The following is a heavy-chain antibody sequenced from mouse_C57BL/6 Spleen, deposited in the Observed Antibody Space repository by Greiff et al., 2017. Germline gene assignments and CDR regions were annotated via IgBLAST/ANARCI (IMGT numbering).Heavy chain of an antibody. CDR3: TRLDTTVVAPYWYFDV. D-gene: IGHD1-1*01. V-gene: IGHV1-15*01. J-gene: IGHJ1*03. Sequence: VQLQQSGAELVRPGASVTLSCKASGYTFTDYEMHWVKQTPVHGLEWIGAIDPETGGTAYNQKFKGKAILTADKSSSTAYMELRSLTSEDSAVYYCTRLDTTVVAPYWYFDVWGTGTTVTVSS. CDR2: IDPETGGT. CDR1: GYTFTDYE.